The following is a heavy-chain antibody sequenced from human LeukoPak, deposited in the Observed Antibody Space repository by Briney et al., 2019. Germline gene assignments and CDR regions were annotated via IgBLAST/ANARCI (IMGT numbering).Heavy chain of an antibody. CDR3: ASRADDFWSGEAWFDP. D-gene: IGHD3-3*01. J-gene: IGHJ5*02. V-gene: IGHV4-59*01. CDR2: IYYSGST. CDR1: GGSISSYY. Sequence: SETLSLTCTVSGGSISSYYWSWIRQPPGKGLEWIGYIYYSGSTNYNPSLKSRVTISVDTSKNQFSLKLSSVTAADTAVYYCASRADDFWSGEAWFDPWGQGTLVTVSS.